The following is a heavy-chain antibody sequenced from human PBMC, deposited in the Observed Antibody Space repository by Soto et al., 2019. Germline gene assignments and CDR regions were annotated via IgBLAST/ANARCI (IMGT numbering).Heavy chain of an antibody. D-gene: IGHD5-12*01. CDR3: ATPSWGYSGHLRNIGYYYMDV. V-gene: IGHV1-24*01. Sequence: ASVKVSCKVSGYTLTELSMHWVRQAPGKGLEWMGGFDPEDGETIYAQKFQGRVTMTEDTSTDTAYMELSSLRSEDTAVYYCATPSWGYSGHLRNIGYYYMDVWGKGTTVTVSS. CDR2: FDPEDGET. CDR1: GYTLTELS. J-gene: IGHJ6*03.